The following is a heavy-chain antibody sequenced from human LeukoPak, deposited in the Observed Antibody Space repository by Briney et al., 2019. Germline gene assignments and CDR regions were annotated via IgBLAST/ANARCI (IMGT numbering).Heavy chain of an antibody. CDR1: GYTFTSYD. V-gene: IGHV1-8*03. CDR3: ASSVDYYDSSGLGAFDI. Sequence: GASVKVSCKASGYTFTSYDINWVRQATGQGLEWMGWMNPNSGNTGYAQKFQGRVTITRNTSISTAYMELSSLRSEDTAVYYCASSVDYYDSSGLGAFDIWGQGTMVTVSS. J-gene: IGHJ3*02. D-gene: IGHD3-22*01. CDR2: MNPNSGNT.